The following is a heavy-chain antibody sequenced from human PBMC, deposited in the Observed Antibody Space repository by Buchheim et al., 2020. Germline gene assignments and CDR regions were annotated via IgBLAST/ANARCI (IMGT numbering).Heavy chain of an antibody. D-gene: IGHD2-2*01. V-gene: IGHV4-39*07. J-gene: IGHJ4*02. CDR3: ARDTYAYAWFFY. CDR2: ISHIGNT. CDR1: GGSIGSSSYY. Sequence: QLQLQESGPGLVKPSETLSLTCTVFGGSIGSSSYYWGWVRQPPGKGLEWIGSISHIGNTYYNPSLTIRFTLSVATSNTPFSLRMGSVTAADTAVYYCARDTYAYAWFFYWGQGTL.